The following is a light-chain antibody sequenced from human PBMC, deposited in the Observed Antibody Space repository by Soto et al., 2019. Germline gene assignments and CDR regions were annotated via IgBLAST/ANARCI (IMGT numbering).Light chain of an antibody. CDR2: EVR. J-gene: IGLJ2*01. CDR1: SSDVGAYNF. V-gene: IGLV2-14*01. CDR3: GTWDSSLGVVL. Sequence: QSVLTQPASMSGSFGQSITISCTGTSSDVGAYNFVSWYQQHPGKAPKLIIYEVRKRPSGVSDRFSGSKSGSTASLTISGLQADDEADYYCGTWDSSLGVVLFGGGTKLTVL.